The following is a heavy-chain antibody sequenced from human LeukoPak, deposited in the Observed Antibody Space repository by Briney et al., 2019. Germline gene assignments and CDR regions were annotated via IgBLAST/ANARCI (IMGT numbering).Heavy chain of an antibody. CDR3: ARESSVVGRNIDY. D-gene: IGHD1-26*01. Sequence: GGSLRLSCAASGFTFSSYSMNWVRQAPGKGLEWASSISSSSSYIYYADSVKGRFTISRDNAKNSLYLQMNSLRAEDTAVYYCARESSVVGRNIDYWGQGTLVTVSS. V-gene: IGHV3-21*01. J-gene: IGHJ4*02. CDR1: GFTFSSYS. CDR2: ISSSSSYI.